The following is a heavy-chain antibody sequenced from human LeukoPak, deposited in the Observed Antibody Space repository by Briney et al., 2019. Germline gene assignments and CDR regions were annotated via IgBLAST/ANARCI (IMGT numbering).Heavy chain of an antibody. V-gene: IGHV4-59*08. CDR1: GGSISSYY. CDR2: IYYSGST. CDR3: ARLGGNFLPFDY. J-gene: IGHJ4*02. D-gene: IGHD4-23*01. Sequence: PSETLSLTCTVSGGSISSYYWSWIRQSPGKGLEWIGYIYYSGSTNYNPSLKSRVTISVDTSKNQFSLKLSSVTAADTAVYYCARLGGNFLPFDYWGQGTLVTVSS.